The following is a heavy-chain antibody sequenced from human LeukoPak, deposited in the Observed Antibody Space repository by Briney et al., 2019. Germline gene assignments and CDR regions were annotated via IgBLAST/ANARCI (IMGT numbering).Heavy chain of an antibody. CDR3: AREKVYSRWFDP. V-gene: IGHV4-59*12. D-gene: IGHD4-11*01. Sequence: SETLSLTCTVSGGSISSYYWSWIRQPPGKGLEWIGYIYYSGSTNYNPSLKSRVTISVDTSKNQFSLKLSSVTAADTAVYYCAREKVYSRWFDPWGQGTLVTISS. J-gene: IGHJ5*02. CDR1: GGSISSYY. CDR2: IYYSGST.